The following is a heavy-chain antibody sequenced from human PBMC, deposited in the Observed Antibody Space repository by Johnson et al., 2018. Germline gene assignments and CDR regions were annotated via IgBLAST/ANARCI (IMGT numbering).Heavy chain of an antibody. CDR3: AKDFMTTAAEYFQH. CDR1: GFTFSNDA. J-gene: IGHJ1*01. D-gene: IGHD1-14*01. V-gene: IGHV3-23*04. CDR2: ISGSGGST. Sequence: EVQLVESGGGLVQPGGSLRLSCAASGFTFSNDAMSWVRQAPGKGLEWVSAISGSGGSTYYADSVEGRVTISRDNSKNTRYLQMNSLRAEDTAVYYCAKDFMTTAAEYFQHWGQGTLVTVSS.